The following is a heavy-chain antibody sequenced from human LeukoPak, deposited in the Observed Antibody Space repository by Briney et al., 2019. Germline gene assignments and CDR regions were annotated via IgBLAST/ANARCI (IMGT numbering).Heavy chain of an antibody. Sequence: PGGSLRLSCAGSGFTFNNAWMTWVRQAPGKGLEWVGRIKSKTDGGTTDYAAPVKDRFTISRDDSKSTLYLQMNSLQTEDTGVYYCTTELVWFGVLAHWGQGTLATVPS. CDR2: IKSKTDGGTT. CDR1: GFTFNNAW. V-gene: IGHV3-15*01. J-gene: IGHJ4*02. D-gene: IGHD3-10*01. CDR3: TTELVWFGVLAH.